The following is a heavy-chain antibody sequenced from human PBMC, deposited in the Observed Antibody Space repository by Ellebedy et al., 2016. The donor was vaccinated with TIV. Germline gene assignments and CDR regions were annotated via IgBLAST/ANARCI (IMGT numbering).Heavy chain of an antibody. CDR3: ARVGLWFGDLDY. CDR2: ISSTSSFI. Sequence: PGGSLRLSCVGSGFTFSSYTMNWVRQAPGKGLEWVSSISSTSSFIYYADSVKGRFTISRDNAKNSLYLQMNSLRAEDTAVYYCARVGLWFGDLDYWGQGTLVTVSS. J-gene: IGHJ4*02. CDR1: GFTFSSYT. D-gene: IGHD3-10*01. V-gene: IGHV3-21*01.